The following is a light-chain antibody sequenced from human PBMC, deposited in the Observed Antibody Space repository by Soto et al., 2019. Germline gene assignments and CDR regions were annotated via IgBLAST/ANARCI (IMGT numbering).Light chain of an antibody. V-gene: IGKV1-5*01. CDR1: QSISSW. CDR2: DAS. Sequence: DIPITQAPSPPSASVGDRVTIPCRASQSISSWLAWYQQKPGKAPKLLIYDASSLESGVPSRFSGSGSGTEFTLTISSLQPDDFATYYCQQYNSYSWTFGQGTKVDIK. CDR3: QQYNSYSWT. J-gene: IGKJ1*01.